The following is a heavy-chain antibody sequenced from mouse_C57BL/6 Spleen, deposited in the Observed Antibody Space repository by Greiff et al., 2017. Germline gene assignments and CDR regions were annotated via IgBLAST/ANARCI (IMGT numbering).Heavy chain of an antibody. Sequence: VQLQQSGAELVMPGASVKLSCKASGYTFTSYWMHWVKQRPGQGLEWIGEIDPSDSYTNYNQKFKGKSTLTVDKSSSTAYMQLSSLTSEDSAVYYCARGRYYGSSPWFAYWGQGTLVTVSA. J-gene: IGHJ3*01. D-gene: IGHD1-1*01. CDR2: IDPSDSYT. CDR3: ARGRYYGSSPWFAY. V-gene: IGHV1-69*01. CDR1: GYTFTSYW.